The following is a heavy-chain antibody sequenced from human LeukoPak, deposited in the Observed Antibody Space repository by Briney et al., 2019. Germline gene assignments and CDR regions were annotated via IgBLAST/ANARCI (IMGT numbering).Heavy chain of an antibody. V-gene: IGHV1-3*01. J-gene: IGHJ4*02. CDR2: INAGNGNT. CDR1: GYTFTSYA. Sequence: ASVKVSCTASGYTFTSYAMHWVRQAPGQRLEWMGWINAGNGNTEYSQKFQGRVTITRDTSASTAYMELSSLRSEDTAVYYCASNNFWSGAFFDYWGQGTLVTVSS. D-gene: IGHD3-3*01. CDR3: ASNNFWSGAFFDY.